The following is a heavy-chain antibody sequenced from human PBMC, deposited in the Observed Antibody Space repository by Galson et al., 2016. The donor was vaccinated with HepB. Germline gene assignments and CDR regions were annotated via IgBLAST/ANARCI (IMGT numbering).Heavy chain of an antibody. J-gene: IGHJ4*02. Sequence: SLRLSCAASRFAFSRYGMHWARQAPGKGLEWVAGIWYDGSNKYYADSVKGRFTISRDNSKNTLYLQMNRLRAEDTAVYFCTTVPGDAAGYSFDYWGQESLVTVSS. CDR3: TTVPGDAAGYSFDY. CDR1: RFAFSRYG. D-gene: IGHD3-9*01. CDR2: IWYDGSNK. V-gene: IGHV3-33*01.